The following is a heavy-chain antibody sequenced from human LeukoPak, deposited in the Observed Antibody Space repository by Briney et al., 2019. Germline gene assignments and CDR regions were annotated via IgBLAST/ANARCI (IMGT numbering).Heavy chain of an antibody. V-gene: IGHV3-30*18. J-gene: IGHJ4*02. CDR2: ISYDGSNK. CDR1: GFTFSSYG. D-gene: IGHD3-22*01. Sequence: GGSLRLSCAASGFTFSSYGMHWVRQAPGKGLEWVAVISYDGSNKYYADSVKGRFTISRDNSKNTLYLQMNSLRAEDTAVYYCAKDRARWLLVDYWGQGTLVTVSS. CDR3: AKDRARWLLVDY.